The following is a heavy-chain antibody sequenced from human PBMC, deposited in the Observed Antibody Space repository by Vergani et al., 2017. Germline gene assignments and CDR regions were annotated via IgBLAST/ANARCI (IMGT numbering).Heavy chain of an antibody. J-gene: IGHJ4*02. V-gene: IGHV3-23*01. CDR3: ARGLRGYSYGYHDY. D-gene: IGHD5-18*01. CDR1: GFTFIMHA. CDR2: LSSSDRST. Sequence: EVQLLESGGDLVQPGGSLRLSCAASGFTFIMHAMSWVRQAPGKGLEWVSTLSSSDRSTHYADSVKGRFTISRDNAKNSLYLQMNSLRAEDTAVYYCARGLRGYSYGYHDYWGQGTLVTVSS.